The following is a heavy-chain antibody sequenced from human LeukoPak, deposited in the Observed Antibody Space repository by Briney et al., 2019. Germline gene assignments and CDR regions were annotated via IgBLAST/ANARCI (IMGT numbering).Heavy chain of an antibody. Sequence: GGSLRLSCAASGFTFSSYSMNWVRQAPGKGLEWVSSISSSSSYIYYADSVKGRFTISRDNAKNSLYLQVNSLRAEDTAVYYCARGSDWNHIDYWGQGTLVTVSS. D-gene: IGHD1-1*01. J-gene: IGHJ4*02. CDR3: ARGSDWNHIDY. CDR1: GFTFSSYS. V-gene: IGHV3-21*01. CDR2: ISSSSSYI.